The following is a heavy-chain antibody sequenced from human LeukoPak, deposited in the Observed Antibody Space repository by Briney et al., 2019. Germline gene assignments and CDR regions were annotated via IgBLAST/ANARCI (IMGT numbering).Heavy chain of an antibody. CDR1: GFSFSNHY. Sequence: GGSLRLSCTASGFSFSNHYMRWIRQAPGKGLEWVANINEDGSNKWHLGSVKGRFTVSRDNARNSLYLQMNSVRVEDTAVYYCTRVIVAVPGYFDYFDFWGQGVLVTVSS. D-gene: IGHD6-19*01. V-gene: IGHV3-7*01. CDR2: INEDGSNK. CDR3: TRVIVAVPGYFDYFDF. J-gene: IGHJ4*02.